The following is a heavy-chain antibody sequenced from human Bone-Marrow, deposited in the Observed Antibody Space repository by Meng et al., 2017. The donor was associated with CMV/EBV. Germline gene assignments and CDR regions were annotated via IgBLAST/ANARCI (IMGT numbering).Heavy chain of an antibody. Sequence: SCKASGYTFTSYDINWVRQATGQGLEWVSIIYSGGNTYYADSVKGRFTTSRDNSKNTLYLQMNSLRTEDTAVYYCATSYSGTGWHAFDLWGQGTMVTVSS. D-gene: IGHD1-26*01. CDR3: ATSYSGTGWHAFDL. CDR1: GYTFTSYD. CDR2: IYSGGNT. J-gene: IGHJ3*01. V-gene: IGHV3-66*02.